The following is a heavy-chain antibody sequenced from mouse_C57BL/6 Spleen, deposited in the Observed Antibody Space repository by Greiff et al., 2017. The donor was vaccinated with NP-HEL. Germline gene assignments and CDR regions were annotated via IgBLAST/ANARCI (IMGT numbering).Heavy chain of an antibody. D-gene: IGHD2-4*01. CDR2: IFPGSGST. Sequence: QVQLQQSGPELVKPGASVKISCKASGYTFTDYYINWVKQRPGQGLEWIGWIFPGSGSTYYNEKFKGKATLTVDKSSSTAYILLSSLTSEDSAVYFCARAYYDYDWYFDVWGTGTTVTVSS. J-gene: IGHJ1*03. V-gene: IGHV1-75*01. CDR1: GYTFTDYY. CDR3: ARAYYDYDWYFDV.